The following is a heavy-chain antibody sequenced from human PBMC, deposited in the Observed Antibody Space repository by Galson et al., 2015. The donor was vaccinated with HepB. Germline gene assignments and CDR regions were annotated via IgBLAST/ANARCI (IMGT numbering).Heavy chain of an antibody. CDR1: GFTVSSNY. V-gene: IGHV3-33*08. CDR2: IWYDGSNK. CDR3: TRDRRVGLWFGELSS. J-gene: IGHJ4*02. Sequence: SLRLSCAASGFTVSSNYMSWVRQAPGKGLEWVAVIWYDGSNKYYADSVKGRFTISRDNSKNTLYLQMNSLRAEDTAVYYCTRDRRVGLWFGELSSWGQGTLVTVSS. D-gene: IGHD3-10*01.